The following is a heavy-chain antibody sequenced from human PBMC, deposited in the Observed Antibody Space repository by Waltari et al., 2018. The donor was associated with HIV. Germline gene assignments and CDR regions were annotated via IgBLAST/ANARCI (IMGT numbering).Heavy chain of an antibody. CDR1: GFTFNKFA. Sequence: EVQLVESGGGLVQPGGSLRLSCTASGFTFNKFAISWVRQAPGKGLGWVSVISGSGGTTYYADSVKGRFTVSRDNFKNTVYLQMNSLRAGDTAIYYCAKAVMETAVSSPVDCWGQGALVTVSS. D-gene: IGHD5-18*01. CDR2: ISGSGGTT. CDR3: AKAVMETAVSSPVDC. V-gene: IGHV3-23*04. J-gene: IGHJ4*02.